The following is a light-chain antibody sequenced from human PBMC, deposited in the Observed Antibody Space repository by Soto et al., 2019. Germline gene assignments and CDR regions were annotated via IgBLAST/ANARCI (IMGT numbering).Light chain of an antibody. CDR3: QQSYSTPLT. Sequence: DIQMTQSPSSLSASVGDRVTITCRASQSISSYLNCYQQKPGKAPKLLIYAASSFQSGVPSRFSGSGSGTDFTLTISSLQPEDFATYYCQQSYSTPLTFGGGTKVEIK. CDR1: QSISSY. CDR2: AAS. V-gene: IGKV1-39*01. J-gene: IGKJ4*01.